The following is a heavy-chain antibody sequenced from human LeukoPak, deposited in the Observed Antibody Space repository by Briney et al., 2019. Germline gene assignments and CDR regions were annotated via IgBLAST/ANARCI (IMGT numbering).Heavy chain of an antibody. J-gene: IGHJ6*02. D-gene: IGHD3-10*01. CDR1: EFTFSDYQ. CDR3: ARGRYYYGSWYMDV. V-gene: IGHV3-11*01. Sequence: GGSLRLSCAASEFTFSDYQMNWIRQAPGKGLEGVSYISSSGTVIYYADSVKGRFTISRDNAKNSLYLQMNSLRAEDTAVYYCARGRYYYGSWYMDVWGQATTVTASS. CDR2: ISSSGTVI.